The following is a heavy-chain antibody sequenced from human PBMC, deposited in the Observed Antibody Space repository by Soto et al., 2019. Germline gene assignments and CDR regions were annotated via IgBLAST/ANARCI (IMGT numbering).Heavy chain of an antibody. J-gene: IGHJ6*03. V-gene: IGHV4-59*01. CDR1: GGSISSYH. CDR2: IYNSGST. Sequence: TSETLSLTCTVSGGSISSYHWSWIRQPPGKGLEWIGEIYNSGSTNYNPSLKSRVTISVDTSKNQFSLKLNSVSAADTAVYYCAREMGYCTSTSCHAGPLYYYMDVWGKGTTVTVSS. D-gene: IGHD2-2*01. CDR3: AREMGYCTSTSCHAGPLYYYMDV.